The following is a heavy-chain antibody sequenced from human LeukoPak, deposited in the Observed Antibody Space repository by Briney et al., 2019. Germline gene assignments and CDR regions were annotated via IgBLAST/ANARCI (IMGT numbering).Heavy chain of an antibody. V-gene: IGHV7-4-1*02. CDR3: EIHPSDSSGYFSY. CDR1: GYTFSSCA. CDR2: IDTKTGNP. D-gene: IGHD3-22*01. J-gene: IGHJ4*02. Sequence: ASVKVSCKASGYTFSSCAINWVRQAPGQGLEYMGWIDTKTGNPTYAQGFTGRFVFSLDTSVSTAYLQISSLKAEDTAVYYCEIHPSDSSGYFSYWGQGALVTVSS.